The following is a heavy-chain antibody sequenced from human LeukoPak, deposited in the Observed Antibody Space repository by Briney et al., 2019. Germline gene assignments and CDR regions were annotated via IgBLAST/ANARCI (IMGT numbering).Heavy chain of an antibody. CDR2: ISYDGSNK. J-gene: IGHJ4*02. V-gene: IGHV3-30*03. CDR3: ARDLLLDY. Sequence: PGRSLRLSCAASGFTFSSYGMHWVRQAPGKGLEWVAVISYDGSNKYYADSVKGRFTISRDNSKNTLYLQMNSLRAEDTAVYYCARDLLLDYWGQGTLLTVSS. CDR1: GFTFSSYG.